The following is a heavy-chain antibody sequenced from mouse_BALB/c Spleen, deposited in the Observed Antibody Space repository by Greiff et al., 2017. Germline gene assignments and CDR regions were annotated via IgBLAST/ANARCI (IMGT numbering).Heavy chain of an antibody. CDR1: GYSFTGYY. CDR2: INPYNGAT. V-gene: IGHV1-31*01. Sequence: EVQLQQSGPELVKPGASVKISCKASGYSFTGYYMHWVKQSHVKSLEWIGRINPYNGATSYNQNFKDKASLTVDKSSSTAYMELHSLTSEDSAVYYCAVRYDEAMDYWGQGTSVTVSS. CDR3: AVRYDEAMDY. D-gene: IGHD2-14*01. J-gene: IGHJ4*01.